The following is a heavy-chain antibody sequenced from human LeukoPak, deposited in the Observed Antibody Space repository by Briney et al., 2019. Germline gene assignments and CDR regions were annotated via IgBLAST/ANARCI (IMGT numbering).Heavy chain of an antibody. V-gene: IGHV1-46*01. J-gene: IGHJ5*02. CDR2: INPSGGST. CDR3: ARDRRGYCSSTSCSNWFDP. CDR1: EYTFTSYY. Sequence: GASVKVSCKASEYTFTSYYMHWVRQAPGQGLEWMGIINPSGGSTSYAQKFQGRVTMTRDTSTSTVYMELSSLRSEDTAVYYCARDRRGYCSSTSCSNWFDPWGQGTLVTVSS. D-gene: IGHD2-2*01.